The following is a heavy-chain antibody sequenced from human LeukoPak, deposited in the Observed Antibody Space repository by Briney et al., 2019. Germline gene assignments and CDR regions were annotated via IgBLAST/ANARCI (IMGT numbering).Heavy chain of an antibody. D-gene: IGHD2-15*01. Sequence: GGSLRLSCAASGFTFSSYSMSWVRQAPGKGLEWVSSISSSSSYIYYADSVKGRFTISRDNAKNSLYLQMNSLRAEDTAVYYCARVPVVLAASYFDYWGQGTLVTVSS. CDR3: ARVPVVLAASYFDY. CDR1: GFTFSSYS. V-gene: IGHV3-21*01. CDR2: ISSSSSYI. J-gene: IGHJ4*02.